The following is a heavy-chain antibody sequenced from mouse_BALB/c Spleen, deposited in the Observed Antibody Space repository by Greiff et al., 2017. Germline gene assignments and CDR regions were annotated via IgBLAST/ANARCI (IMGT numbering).Heavy chain of an antibody. CDR3: ARRVSDY. J-gene: IGHJ4*01. CDR1: GFNFKDSY. V-gene: IGHV14-3*02. CDR2: IDPANGNT. Sequence: EVQLQQSGAELVKPGASVKLSCTASGFNFKDSYMHWVKQSPEQGLEWIGRIDPANGNTNYDPKFQGKATITADTSSNTAYLQLSSLTSEDTAVYYCARRVSDYWGQGTSVTVAS.